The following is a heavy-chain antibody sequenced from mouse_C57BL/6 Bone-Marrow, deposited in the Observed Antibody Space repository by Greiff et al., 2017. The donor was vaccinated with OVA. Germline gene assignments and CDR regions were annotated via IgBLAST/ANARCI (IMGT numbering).Heavy chain of an antibody. CDR1: GFNIKDDY. J-gene: IGHJ4*01. V-gene: IGHV14-4*01. CDR2: IDPENGDT. CDR3: THYDGYRYYYAMDY. Sequence: VQLQQSGAELVRPGASVKLSCTASGFNIKDDYMHWVKQRPEQGLEWIGWIDPENGDTAYASNFQGKATIPADTSSNTAYLQLSSLTSEDTAVYYCTHYDGYRYYYAMDYWGQGTSVTVSS. D-gene: IGHD2-3*01.